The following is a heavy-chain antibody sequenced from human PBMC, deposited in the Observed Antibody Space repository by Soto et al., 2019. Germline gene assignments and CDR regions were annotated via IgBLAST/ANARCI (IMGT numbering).Heavy chain of an antibody. J-gene: IGHJ4*02. CDR3: ASDLIPYCSSTSCYLDDY. Sequence: SETLSLTCTVSGGSISSGGYYWSWIRQHPGKGLEWIGYIYYSGSTYYNPSLKSRVTISVDTSKNQFSLKLSSVTAADTAVYYCASDLIPYCSSTSCYLDDYWGQGTLVTVSS. V-gene: IGHV4-31*03. D-gene: IGHD2-2*01. CDR2: IYYSGST. CDR1: GGSISSGGYY.